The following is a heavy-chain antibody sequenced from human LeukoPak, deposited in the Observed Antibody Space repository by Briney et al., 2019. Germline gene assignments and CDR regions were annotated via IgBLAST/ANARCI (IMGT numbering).Heavy chain of an antibody. V-gene: IGHV1-2*02. CDR3: AREGLRVGAASKGDFDY. CDR1: GYTFTGYY. J-gene: IGHJ4*02. CDR2: INPNSGGT. Sequence: ASVTVSCTASGYTFTGYYMHWVRQAPGQGLEWMGWINPNSGGTNYAQKFQGRVTMTRDTSISTAYMELSRLRSDDTAVYYCAREGLRVGAASKGDFDYWGQGTLVTVSS. D-gene: IGHD1-26*01.